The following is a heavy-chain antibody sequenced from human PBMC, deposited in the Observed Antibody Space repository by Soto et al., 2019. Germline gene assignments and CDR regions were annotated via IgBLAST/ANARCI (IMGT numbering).Heavy chain of an antibody. J-gene: IGHJ4*02. CDR2: IYYSGST. D-gene: IGHD3-3*01. CDR1: GGSISSGGYY. Sequence: NPSETLSLTCTVSGGSISSGGYYWSWIRQHPGKGLEWIGYIYYSGSTYYNPSLKSRVTISVDTSKNQFSLKLSSVTAADTAVYYCATRRLRGYDSNSNFDYWGQGTLVTVSS. V-gene: IGHV4-31*03. CDR3: ATRRLRGYDSNSNFDY.